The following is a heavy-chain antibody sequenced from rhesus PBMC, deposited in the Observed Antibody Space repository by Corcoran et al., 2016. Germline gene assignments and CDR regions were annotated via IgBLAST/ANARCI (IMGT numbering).Heavy chain of an antibody. D-gene: IGHD6-25*01. CDR2: IAGSGGSA. Sequence: QLQLQESGPGLVKPSETLSLTCAVSGGSISSSYWSWIRQPPGKGLEWIGRIAGSGGSADYNPSLKSRVTISTDTSKNQFSRKLSSVTAADTAVYYCVRVYYSGRIDWGQGVLVTVSS. CDR1: GGSISSSY. J-gene: IGHJ4*01. V-gene: IGHV4-173*01. CDR3: VRVYYSGRID.